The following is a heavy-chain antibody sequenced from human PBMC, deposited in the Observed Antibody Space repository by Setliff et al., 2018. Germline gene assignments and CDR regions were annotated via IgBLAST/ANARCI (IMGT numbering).Heavy chain of an antibody. Sequence: SETLSLTCTVSGGSISSGSYYWSWIRQPAGKGLGWIGRIYTSGSTNYNPSLKSRVTISVDTSKNQFSLKLSSVTAADTAVYYCAREPYDYVWGSYAFDIWGQGTMVTVSS. D-gene: IGHD3-16*01. V-gene: IGHV4-61*02. CDR1: GGSISSGSYY. CDR3: AREPYDYVWGSYAFDI. CDR2: IYTSGST. J-gene: IGHJ3*02.